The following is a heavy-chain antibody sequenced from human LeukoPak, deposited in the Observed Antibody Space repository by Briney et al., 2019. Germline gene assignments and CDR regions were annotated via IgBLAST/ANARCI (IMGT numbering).Heavy chain of an antibody. CDR1: GGSISSSNW. CDR2: IYHSGST. D-gene: IGHD2-15*01. Sequence: SETLSLTCAVSGGSISSSNWWSWVRQPPGEGLEWIGEIYHSGSTNYNPSLKSRVTISVDKSKNQFSLKLSSVTAADTAMYYCASLERPPGYCTGGSCYSRFDPWGQGTLVTVSS. V-gene: IGHV4-4*02. J-gene: IGHJ5*02. CDR3: ASLERPPGYCTGGSCYSRFDP.